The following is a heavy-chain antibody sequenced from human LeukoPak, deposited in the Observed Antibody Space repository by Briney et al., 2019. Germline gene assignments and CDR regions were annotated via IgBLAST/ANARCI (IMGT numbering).Heavy chain of an antibody. Sequence: SQTLSLTCTVSGGSISSGDYYWSWIRQPPGKGLEWIGYIYYSGSTNYNPSLKSRVTISVDTSKNQFSLKLSSVTAADTAVYYCARAGGGPIHRENWFDPWGQGTLVTVSS. D-gene: IGHD1-14*01. CDR2: IYYSGST. CDR3: ARAGGGPIHRENWFDP. CDR1: GGSISSGDYY. J-gene: IGHJ5*02. V-gene: IGHV4-61*08.